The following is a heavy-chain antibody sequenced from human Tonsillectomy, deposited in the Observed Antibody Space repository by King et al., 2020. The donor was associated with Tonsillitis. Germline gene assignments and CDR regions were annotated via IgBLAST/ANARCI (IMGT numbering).Heavy chain of an antibody. CDR1: GFTFGNYA. J-gene: IGHJ3*02. D-gene: IGHD3-22*01. CDR2: INWNSGSI. V-gene: IGHV3-9*01. CDR3: AKDHSSGYYHDAFDI. Sequence: VQLVETGGGLVQPGRSLRLSCAASGFTFGNYAMHWVRQAPGKGLEWVSGINWNSGSIGYADSVKGRFTISRDNAKNFLYLQMNSLRAEDTAFYYCAKDHSSGYYHDAFDIGGEGTMVSVSS.